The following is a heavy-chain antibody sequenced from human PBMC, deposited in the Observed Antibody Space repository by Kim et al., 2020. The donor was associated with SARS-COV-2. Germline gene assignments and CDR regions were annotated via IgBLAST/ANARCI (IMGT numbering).Heavy chain of an antibody. V-gene: IGHV3-21*01. D-gene: IGHD5-12*01. CDR1: GFTFSTYS. J-gene: IGHJ6*02. CDR3: ARDPRGGSADPYYHQGMDG. CDR2: ISSSSTYI. Sequence: GGSLRLSCAASGFTFSTYSMNWVRQAPGKGLEWVSSISSSSTYIYYADSVKGRLTISRDNAKNLLYLQMNSLRGEDTAVYYCARDPRGGSADPYYHQGMDGWGQGTTVTVSS.